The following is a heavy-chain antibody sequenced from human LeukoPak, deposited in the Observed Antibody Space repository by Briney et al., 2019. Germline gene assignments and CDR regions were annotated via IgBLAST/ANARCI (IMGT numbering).Heavy chain of an antibody. J-gene: IGHJ4*02. V-gene: IGHV3-9*01. D-gene: IGHD1-7*01. Sequence: HPGGSLRLSCAASGFTFDDYAMHWVRQAPGKGLEWVSGISRNSGDIIYADSVKGRFTISRDNAQNSLYLQMNSLRAEDTAVYYCARDGQYNWNYDYWGQGTLVTVSS. CDR1: GFTFDDYA. CDR2: ISRNSGDI. CDR3: ARDGQYNWNYDY.